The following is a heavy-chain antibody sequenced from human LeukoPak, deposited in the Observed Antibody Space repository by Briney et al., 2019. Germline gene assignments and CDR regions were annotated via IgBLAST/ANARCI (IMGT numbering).Heavy chain of an antibody. CDR3: ARSGDSHVYYFDY. D-gene: IGHD1-26*01. CDR2: KTYSGIT. V-gene: IGHV4-59*08. Sequence: PSETLSLTCSVSGVSISTYYWNWIRQPPGKGLGWVGYKTYSGITNYNPSLKSRITISIDTSKNQLSLQLRSVTAADTAVYYCARSGDSHVYYFDYWGQGTPVTVSS. CDR1: GVSISTYY. J-gene: IGHJ4*02.